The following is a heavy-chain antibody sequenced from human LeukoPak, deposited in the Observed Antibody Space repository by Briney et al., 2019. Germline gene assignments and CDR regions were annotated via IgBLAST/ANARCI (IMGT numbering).Heavy chain of an antibody. CDR2: IYSGGST. CDR1: GFTVSSNY. V-gene: IGHV3-66*04. CDR3: ARLHDWGYYYMDV. Sequence: GGSLRLSCAASGFTVSSNYMSWVRQAPGKGLEWVSVIYSGGSTYYADSVKGRFTISRDNSKNTLYLQMNSLRAEDTAVYYCARLHDWGYYYMDVWGKGTTVTVSS. D-gene: IGHD3-16*01. J-gene: IGHJ6*03.